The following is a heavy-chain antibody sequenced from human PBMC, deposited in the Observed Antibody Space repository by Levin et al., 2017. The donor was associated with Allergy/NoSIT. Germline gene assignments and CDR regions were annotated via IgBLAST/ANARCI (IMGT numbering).Heavy chain of an antibody. D-gene: IGHD4-23*01. CDR3: ARVYPWDYGGNPGRYFDI. CDR2: MYYTGSP. Sequence: SETLSLTCSVSDGSISSYFWSWIRQSPGKGLEWIGHMYYTGSPDYNPALKSRVTISIDTSRNQFSLELTSVTAADAAVYYCARVYPWDYGGNPGRYFDIWGRGTRVTVSS. CDR1: DGSISSYF. V-gene: IGHV4-59*01. J-gene: IGHJ2*01.